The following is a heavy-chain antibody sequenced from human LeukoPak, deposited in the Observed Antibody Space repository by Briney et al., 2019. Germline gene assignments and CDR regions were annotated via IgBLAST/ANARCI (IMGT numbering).Heavy chain of an antibody. J-gene: IGHJ3*02. D-gene: IGHD5-18*01. CDR1: GGSISSYY. CDR3: ARWSSYSYGYNDAFDI. Sequence: KASETLSLTCTVSGGSISSYYWSWIRQPAGKGLEWIGRIYTSGSTNYNASLKSRVTMSVDTSKNQFSLKLSSVTAADTAVYYCARWSSYSYGYNDAFDIWGQGTMVTVSS. V-gene: IGHV4-4*07. CDR2: IYTSGST.